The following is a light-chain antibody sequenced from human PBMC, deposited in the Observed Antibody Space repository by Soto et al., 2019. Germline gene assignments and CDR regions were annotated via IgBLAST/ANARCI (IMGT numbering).Light chain of an antibody. CDR3: QQYGISPFT. CDR2: GAS. Sequence: EILLTQSPGTLSLSPGERATLSCRASQSVSSNYLAWYQQKPGQAPRLLIYGASSRATGIPDRFSGSGSGTDFTLTISRLEPEDFAVFYCQQYGISPFTFGGGTKVEIK. J-gene: IGKJ4*01. V-gene: IGKV3-20*01. CDR1: QSVSSNY.